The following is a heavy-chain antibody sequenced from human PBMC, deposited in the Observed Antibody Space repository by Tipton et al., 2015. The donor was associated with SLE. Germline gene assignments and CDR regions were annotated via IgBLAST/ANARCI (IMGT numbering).Heavy chain of an antibody. J-gene: IGHJ4*02. D-gene: IGHD3-22*01. V-gene: IGHV4-34*01. CDR3: ARGAHYYDSSGVDY. CDR1: GGSFSGYY. Sequence: GLVKPSETLSLTCAVYGGSFSGYYWSWIRQPLGKGLEWIGEISHSGSTNYNPSLKSRVTISADTSKNQFSLKLTSVTAADTSVYYCARGAHYYDSSGVDYWGQGTLVTVSS. CDR2: ISHSGST.